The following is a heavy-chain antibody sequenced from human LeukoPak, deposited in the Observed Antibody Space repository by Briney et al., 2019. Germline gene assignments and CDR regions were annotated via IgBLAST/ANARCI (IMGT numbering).Heavy chain of an antibody. V-gene: IGHV3-30-3*01. J-gene: IGHJ4*02. Sequence: GGSLRLSCAASGLTFSTYTMHWVRQAPGKGLEWVAVMSYDGNSEYYADSVKGRFTISRDSSRNTLSLQMNSLRDEDTAVYFCAAEYCGGGFCYTRHSGHDYWGQGTLVTVSS. CDR3: AAEYCGGGFCYTRHSGHDY. CDR1: GLTFSTYT. CDR2: MSYDGNSE. D-gene: IGHD2-15*01.